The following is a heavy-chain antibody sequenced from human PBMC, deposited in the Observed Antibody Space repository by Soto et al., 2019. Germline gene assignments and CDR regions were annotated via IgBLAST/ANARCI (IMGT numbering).Heavy chain of an antibody. CDR1: GFSLSTIGVG. CDR3: EHSLYQGNFDI. J-gene: IGHJ3*02. D-gene: IGHD2-8*01. V-gene: IGHV2-5*02. Sequence: QITLKESGPTLVKPTQTITLTCTFSGFSLSTIGVGVGWIRQPPGEALEWLALTYWDGDGPYSPSLKSRLTIDKRTAKDQGVLTMTNMDTVDTATYYCEHSLYQGNFDIWGQGTMVTVSA. CDR2: TYWDGDG.